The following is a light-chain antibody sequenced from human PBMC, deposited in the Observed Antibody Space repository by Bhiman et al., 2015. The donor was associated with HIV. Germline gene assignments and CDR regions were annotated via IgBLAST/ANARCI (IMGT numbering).Light chain of an antibody. CDR3: QSYDSSLSVWV. Sequence: QSMLTQPPSVSGAPGQRVTISCTGSTSNIGAGYDVHWYQQLPGTAPKLLIYRNSNRPSGVPDRFSGSKSGTSASLAITGLQAEDEADYYCQSYDSSLSVWVFGGGTKLTVL. V-gene: IGLV1-40*01. CDR1: TSNIGAGYD. CDR2: RNS. J-gene: IGLJ3*02.